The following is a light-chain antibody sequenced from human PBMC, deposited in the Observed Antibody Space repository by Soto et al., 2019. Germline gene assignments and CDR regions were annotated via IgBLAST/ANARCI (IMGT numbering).Light chain of an antibody. J-gene: IGKJ1*01. CDR1: QTVLNNY. Sequence: EIVLTQSPGTLSLSPGERATLSCRPSQTVLNNYLTWYQQRHGQAPRGXIFGASIRETGIPDRFICSGAGTECTRTISSLQPDDFGTDYCQQYNSYSRTFCQGTKVDIK. V-gene: IGKV3-20*01. CDR2: GAS. CDR3: QQYNSYSRT.